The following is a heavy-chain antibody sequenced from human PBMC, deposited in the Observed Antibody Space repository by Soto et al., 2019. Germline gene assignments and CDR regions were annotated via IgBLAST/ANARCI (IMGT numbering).Heavy chain of an antibody. CDR1: GGSIDRSNYY. Sequence: ASETLSLTCNVSGGSIDRSNYYWDWLRQPPGKGLEWIGTTYYNGNAYYNPSLRSRVSMSVDTSKNQFSLKLISVTAADTAVYYCARHDGFSSGWIFDYWGNGTL. D-gene: IGHD6-19*01. CDR3: ARHDGFSSGWIFDY. CDR2: TYYNGNA. V-gene: IGHV4-39*01. J-gene: IGHJ4*01.